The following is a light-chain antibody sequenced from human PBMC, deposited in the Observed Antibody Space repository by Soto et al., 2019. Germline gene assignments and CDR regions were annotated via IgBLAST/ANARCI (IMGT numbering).Light chain of an antibody. CDR3: LQRSNWRT. V-gene: IGKV3-11*01. CDR1: QSVSSY. CDR2: DAS. J-gene: IGKJ5*01. Sequence: EIVLTQSPATLSLSPGERATLSCRASQSVSSYLAWYQQKPGQAPRLLIYDASNRATGIPARFSGSGSGTDFTLTISSLAPEDFAVYYCLQRSNWRTFGQGTRLVIK.